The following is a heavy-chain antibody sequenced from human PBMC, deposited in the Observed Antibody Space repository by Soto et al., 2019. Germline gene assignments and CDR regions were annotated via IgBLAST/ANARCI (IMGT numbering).Heavy chain of an antibody. D-gene: IGHD3-3*01. Sequence: SETLSLTCTVSGGSISSYYWSWIRQPPGKGLEWIGYIYYSGSTNYNPSLKSRVTISVDTSKNQFSLKLSSVTAADTAVYYCARVVGLRFWGPDAFDIWGQGTMVTVSS. J-gene: IGHJ3*02. V-gene: IGHV4-59*01. CDR2: IYYSGST. CDR3: ARVVGLRFWGPDAFDI. CDR1: GGSISSYY.